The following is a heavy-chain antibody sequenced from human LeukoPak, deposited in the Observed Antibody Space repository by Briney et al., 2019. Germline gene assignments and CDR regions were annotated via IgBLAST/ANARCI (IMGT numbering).Heavy chain of an antibody. V-gene: IGHV5-51*01. J-gene: IGHJ3*02. Sequence: GESLKISRKGSGYSFTSYWIGWVRQMPGKGLEWMGLIYPGDSDTRYSPSFQGQVTISADKSISTGYLQWSSLKASDTAMYYCARGFLGYCSSTSCSTYDAFDIWGQGTMVTISS. D-gene: IGHD2-2*01. CDR3: ARGFLGYCSSTSCSTYDAFDI. CDR1: GYSFTSYW. CDR2: IYPGDSDT.